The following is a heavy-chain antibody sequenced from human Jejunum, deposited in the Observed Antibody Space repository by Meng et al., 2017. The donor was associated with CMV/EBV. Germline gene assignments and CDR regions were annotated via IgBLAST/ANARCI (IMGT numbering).Heavy chain of an antibody. CDR1: GCSVSSGTYY. CDR3: ARFHWLVYYFDH. V-gene: IGHV4-61*01. J-gene: IGHJ4*02. D-gene: IGHD6-19*01. Sequence: SGCSVSSGTYYWNWIRQSPGKGLEWIASVFYSGSSDYNPSLKSRVTISVDTSRNQFFLELTSVTAADTAVYYCARFHWLVYYFDHWGQGALVTVSS. CDR2: VFYSGSS.